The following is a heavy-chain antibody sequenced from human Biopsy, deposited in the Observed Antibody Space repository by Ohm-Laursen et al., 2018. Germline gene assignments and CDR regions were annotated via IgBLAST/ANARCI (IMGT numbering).Heavy chain of an antibody. CDR3: AADADGYYTEFDY. J-gene: IGHJ4*02. V-gene: IGHV1-69*04. CDR2: IVPVLGHL. CDR1: GGPSSNYA. Sequence: SVKVSCKASGGPSSNYAFRWVRQAPGQGLEWVGRIVPVLGHLNYAQRFQGRVSITADKSTSYVFMELSRLTSGDTAVYYCAADADGYYTEFDYWGPGTLVTVSS. D-gene: IGHD3-3*01.